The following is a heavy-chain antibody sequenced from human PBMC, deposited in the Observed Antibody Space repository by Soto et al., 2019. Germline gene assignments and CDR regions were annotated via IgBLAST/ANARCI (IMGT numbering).Heavy chain of an antibody. CDR3: ARGDRGGSGSPASHYYSGLDV. Sequence: DVQLLESGGHLEQPGGSLRLSCAASGFTFSSYAMSWVRQAPGKGLEWVSSVSAGGDMTYYSDSVKGRFTISRDNSNNALFLQMNSLRIEDTALYYCARGDRGGSGSPASHYYSGLDVWGQGATVTVS. V-gene: IGHV3-23*01. CDR1: GFTFSSYA. D-gene: IGHD3-10*01. J-gene: IGHJ6*02. CDR2: VSAGGDMT.